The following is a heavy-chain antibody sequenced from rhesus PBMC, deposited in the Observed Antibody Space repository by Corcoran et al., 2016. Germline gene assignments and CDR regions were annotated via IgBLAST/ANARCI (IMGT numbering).Heavy chain of an antibody. CDR3: ASIAGTTGFVVFDY. CDR1: GGSISDDYY. J-gene: IGHJ4*01. D-gene: IGHD1-20*01. CDR2: IYGSGGGT. Sequence: QVQLQESGPGLVKPSETLSLTCAVSGGSISDDYYWSWIRQPPGKGLEWIGYIYGSGGGTNYNPSRKNRVTISIDTSKNQFSLKLSSVTAADTAVYYCASIAGTTGFVVFDYWGQGVLVTVSS. V-gene: IGHV4-106*01.